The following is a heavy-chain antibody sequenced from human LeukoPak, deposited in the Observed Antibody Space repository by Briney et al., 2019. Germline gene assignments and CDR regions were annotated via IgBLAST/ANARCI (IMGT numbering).Heavy chain of an antibody. Sequence: SETLSLTCTVSGGSISSYYWSWIRQPPGKGLEWIGYIYYSGSTNYNPSLKSRVTISVDTSKSQFSLKLSSVTAADTAVYYCARVGIVATIPQSYYFDYWGQGTLVTVSS. V-gene: IGHV4-59*01. CDR1: GGSISSYY. D-gene: IGHD5-12*01. CDR2: IYYSGST. J-gene: IGHJ4*02. CDR3: ARVGIVATIPQSYYFDY.